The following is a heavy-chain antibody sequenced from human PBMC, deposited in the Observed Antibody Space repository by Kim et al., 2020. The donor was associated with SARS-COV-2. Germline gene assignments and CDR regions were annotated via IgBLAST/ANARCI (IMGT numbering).Heavy chain of an antibody. J-gene: IGHJ4*02. CDR2: ISYDGSNK. CDR3: AKTSLRYFDWLPVDY. Sequence: GGSLRLSCAASGFTFSSYGMHWVRQAPGKGLEWVAVISYDGSNKYYADSVKGRFTISRDNSKNTLYLQMNSLRAEDTAVYYCAKTSLRYFDWLPVDYWGQGTLVTVSS. D-gene: IGHD3-9*01. V-gene: IGHV3-30*18. CDR1: GFTFSSYG.